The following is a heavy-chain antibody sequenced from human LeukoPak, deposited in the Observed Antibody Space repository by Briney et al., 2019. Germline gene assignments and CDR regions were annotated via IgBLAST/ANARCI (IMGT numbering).Heavy chain of an antibody. V-gene: IGHV1-69*06. CDR1: GGTFSSYA. J-gene: IGHJ4*02. D-gene: IGHD3-10*01. CDR2: IIPIFDTA. Sequence: SVKVSCKASGGTFSSYAISWVRQAPGQGLEWMGGIIPIFDTANYAQKFQGRVTITADKSTSTAYMELSSLRSEDTAVYYCASAGSLVRGVTDYWGQGTLVTVSS. CDR3: ASAGSLVRGVTDY.